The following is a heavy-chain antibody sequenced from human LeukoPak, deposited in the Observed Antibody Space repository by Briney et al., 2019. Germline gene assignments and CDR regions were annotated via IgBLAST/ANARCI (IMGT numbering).Heavy chain of an antibody. CDR2: IKQDGSEK. J-gene: IGHJ4*02. CDR1: GLTFSSYW. CDR3: ARGFRGYSSPG. V-gene: IGHV3-7*01. Sequence: GGSLRLSCAASGLTFSSYWMSWVRQAPGKGLEWVANIKQDGSEKYYVDSVKGRFTISRDNAKNSLYLQMNSLRAEDTAVYYCARGFRGYSSPGWGQGTLVTVSS. D-gene: IGHD5-18*01.